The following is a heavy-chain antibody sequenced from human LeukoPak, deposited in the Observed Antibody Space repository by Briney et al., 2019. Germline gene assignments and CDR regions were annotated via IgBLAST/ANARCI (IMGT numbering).Heavy chain of an antibody. V-gene: IGHV3-23*01. CDR2: LTDSGDRT. Sequence: PGGSLRLSCAASGFTFSSYAMNWVRQAPGKGLEWVSSLTDSGDRTYYAASVKGRFTISRDNSKNTLYLQMNSLRAEDTAVYYCAKEGLTITSKPNEAFDVWGQGTMVTVSS. CDR3: AKEGLTITSKPNEAFDV. J-gene: IGHJ3*01. D-gene: IGHD3-16*01. CDR1: GFTFSSYA.